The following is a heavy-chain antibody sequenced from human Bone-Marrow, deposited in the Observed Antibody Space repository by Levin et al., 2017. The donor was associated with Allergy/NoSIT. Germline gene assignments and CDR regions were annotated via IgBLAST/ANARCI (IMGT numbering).Heavy chain of an antibody. Sequence: GGSLRLSCVASGFIFSDAWMSWVRQAPGKGLEWVGRITSKGSGETIDYAADVKGRFTISRADSENTVFLQMASLKSEDTAVDFCSWVDRRVNYDFMDVWGKGTTVTVSS. D-gene: IGHD2-15*01. CDR2: ITSKGSGETI. CDR3: SWVDRRVNYDFMDV. CDR1: GFIFSDAW. J-gene: IGHJ6*03. V-gene: IGHV3-15*01.